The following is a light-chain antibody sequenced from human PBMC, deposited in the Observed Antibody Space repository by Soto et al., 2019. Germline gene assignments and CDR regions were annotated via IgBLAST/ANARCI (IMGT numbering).Light chain of an antibody. CDR1: QNIKSF. Sequence: DIQMTQSPSSLSASVGDRVTITCRASQNIKSFLNWYQQKPGKAPKLLIYATSSVQSGVPARFSGGRSGTDFSRSISSLQPEDFATYYCQQTYVAPVTFGGGTKVEI. V-gene: IGKV1-39*01. CDR3: QQTYVAPVT. CDR2: ATS. J-gene: IGKJ4*01.